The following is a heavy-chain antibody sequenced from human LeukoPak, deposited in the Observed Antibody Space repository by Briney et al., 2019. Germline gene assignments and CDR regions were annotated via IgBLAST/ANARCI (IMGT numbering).Heavy chain of an antibody. CDR1: GYSFTSYW. CDR3: ARRIAVAGTWWFDP. D-gene: IGHD6-19*01. Sequence: GESLKISCKGSGYSFTSYWIGWVRQMPETGLEWMGIIYPGDSDTRYSPSFQGQVTISADKSISTAYLQWSSLKASDTAMYYCARRIAVAGTWWFDPWGQGTLVTVSS. CDR2: IYPGDSDT. J-gene: IGHJ5*02. V-gene: IGHV5-51*01.